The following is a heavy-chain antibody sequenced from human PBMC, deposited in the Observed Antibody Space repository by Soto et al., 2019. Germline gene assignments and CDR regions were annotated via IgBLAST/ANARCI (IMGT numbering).Heavy chain of an antibody. CDR3: ARDPYSSYYYGSGSSTFDY. J-gene: IGHJ4*02. D-gene: IGHD3-10*01. Sequence: VASVKVSCKASGYTFTSYGISWVRQAPGQGLEWMGWISAYNGNTNYAQKLQGRVTMTTDTSTSTAYMELRSLRSDDTAVYYCARDPYSSYYYGSGSSTFDYWGQGTLVTV. CDR1: GYTFTSYG. CDR2: ISAYNGNT. V-gene: IGHV1-18*01.